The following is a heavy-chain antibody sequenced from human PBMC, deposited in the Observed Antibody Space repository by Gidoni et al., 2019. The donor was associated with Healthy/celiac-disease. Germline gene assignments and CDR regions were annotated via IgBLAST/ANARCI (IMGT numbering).Heavy chain of an antibody. CDR1: GFTFSSYA. D-gene: IGHD2-15*01. J-gene: IGHJ3*02. V-gene: IGHV3-30*01. Sequence: QVQLVESGGGVVQPGRSLRLSCAASGFTFSSYAMHWVRQAPGKGLAWVAFISYDGSNKYYADSVKGRFTISRDNSKNTLYLQMNSLRAEDTAVYYCARGRVVVAAIDAFDIWGQGTMVTVSS. CDR3: ARGRVVVAAIDAFDI. CDR2: ISYDGSNK.